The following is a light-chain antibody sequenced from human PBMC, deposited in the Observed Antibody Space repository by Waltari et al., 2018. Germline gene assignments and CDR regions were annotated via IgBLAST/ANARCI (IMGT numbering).Light chain of an antibody. V-gene: IGLV2-8*01. J-gene: IGLJ2*01. CDR3: SSYTGINNFVV. CDR2: EVS. Sequence: QSALTQPPSASGSPGQSVTISCTGTSSDVGGHNYVSWYQQHPGIAPKLMIYEVSKRPSGVPDRVSGSKSGNTASLTVSGLQAEDEAEYYCSSYTGINNFVVFGGGTKVTVL. CDR1: SSDVGGHNY.